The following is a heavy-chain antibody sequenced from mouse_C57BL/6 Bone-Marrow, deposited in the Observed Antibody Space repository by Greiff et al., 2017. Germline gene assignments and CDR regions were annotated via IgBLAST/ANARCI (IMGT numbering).Heavy chain of an antibody. CDR1: GFTFSSYA. Sequence: EVKLVESGEGLVKPGGSLKLSCAASGFTFSSYAMSWVRQTPEKRLAWVAYISSGGDYIYYADTVKGRFTFSRDNARNTLYLQMSSMKSEYTAIYDGTRDGRNNPFAMDYWGQGTSVTGSA. CDR3: TRDGRNNPFAMDY. D-gene: IGHD1-3*01. CDR2: ISSGGDYI. J-gene: IGHJ4*01. V-gene: IGHV5-9-1*02.